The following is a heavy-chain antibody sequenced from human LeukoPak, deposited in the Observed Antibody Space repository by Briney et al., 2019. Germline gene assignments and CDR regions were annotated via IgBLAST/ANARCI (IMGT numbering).Heavy chain of an antibody. Sequence: GGSLRLSCAASGFTFSSYAMSWVRQAPGKGLEWVSTISGSGGSTYYGDSVKGRFTISRDNSKNTLYLQMNSLRPEDTAVYYCAKDRGIVGANYDAFDIWGQGTMVTVSS. CDR3: AKDRGIVGANYDAFDI. J-gene: IGHJ3*02. V-gene: IGHV3-23*01. D-gene: IGHD1-26*01. CDR1: GFTFSSYA. CDR2: ISGSGGST.